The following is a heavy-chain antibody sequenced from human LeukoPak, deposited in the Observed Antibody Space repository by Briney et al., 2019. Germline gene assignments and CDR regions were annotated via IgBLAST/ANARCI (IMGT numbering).Heavy chain of an antibody. D-gene: IGHD3-10*01. J-gene: IGHJ6*02. CDR1: GGTFSSYA. V-gene: IGHV1-69*13. CDR2: IIPIFGTA. Sequence: SVKVSCKASGGTFSSYAISWVRQAPGQGLEWMGGIIPIFGTANYAQKFQGRVTITADESTSTAYMELRSLRSDDTAVYYCARGLNPRYGSGRLDYYYGMDVWGQGTTVTVSS. CDR3: ARGLNPRYGSGRLDYYYGMDV.